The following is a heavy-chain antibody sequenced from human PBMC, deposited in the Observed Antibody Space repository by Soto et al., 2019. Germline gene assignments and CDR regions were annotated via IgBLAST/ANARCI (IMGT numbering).Heavy chain of an antibody. CDR3: ATVPPRIVVVLAEFPT. CDR1: GTSISSTYW. D-gene: IGHD2-21*01. J-gene: IGHJ4*02. V-gene: IGHV4-4*02. Sequence: QVQLKQSGPGLVRPSGTLSLTCRVSGTSISSTYWWTWVRQSPGKGLEWIGEIYHNGITKYNPSLKSRVSLSVDKSNNQFSLKQTSVTAADTAVYYCATVPPRIVVVLAEFPTWGQGTLVTVSS. CDR2: IYHNGIT.